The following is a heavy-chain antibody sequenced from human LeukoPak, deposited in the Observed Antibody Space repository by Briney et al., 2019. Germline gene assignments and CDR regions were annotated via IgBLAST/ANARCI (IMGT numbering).Heavy chain of an antibody. CDR1: GFTFSTYW. D-gene: IGHD2-15*01. Sequence: GGSLRLSCAASGFTFSTYWMHWVRQAPGMGLVWVSRINSDGSSTGYADSVKGRFTISRDNSKNTLYLQMNSLRAEDTAVYYCAKGPVVVVAAPIDYWGQGTLVTVSS. CDR3: AKGPVVVVAAPIDY. CDR2: INSDGSST. J-gene: IGHJ4*02. V-gene: IGHV3-74*01.